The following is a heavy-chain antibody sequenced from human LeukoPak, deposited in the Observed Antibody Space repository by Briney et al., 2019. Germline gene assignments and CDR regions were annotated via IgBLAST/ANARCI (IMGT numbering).Heavy chain of an antibody. CDR2: INSDGSST. V-gene: IGHV3-74*01. CDR1: GFTFSSYW. D-gene: IGHD5-12*01. J-gene: IGHJ4*02. CDR3: ARVLATTSLIDY. Sequence: GGSPRLSCAASGFTFSSYWMHWVRQAPGKGLVWVSRINSDGSSTSYADSVKGRFTISRDNAKNTLYLQMNSLRAEDTAVYYCARVLATTSLIDYWGQGTLVTVSS.